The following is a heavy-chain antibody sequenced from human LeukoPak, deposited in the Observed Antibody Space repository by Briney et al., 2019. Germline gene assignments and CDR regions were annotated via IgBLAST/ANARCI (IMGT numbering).Heavy chain of an antibody. V-gene: IGHV3-15*01. CDR1: GFTFSNAW. J-gene: IGHJ6*03. CDR2: IKSKTDGGTA. D-gene: IGHD3-22*01. Sequence: GGSLRLSCAASGFTFSNAWMSWVRQAPGKGLEWVGRIKSKTDGGTADYAAPVKGRFTISRDDSKNTLYLQMNSLKTEDTAVYYCTTAYYDSSGYQSAPYYMDVWGKGTTVTISS. CDR3: TTAYYDSSGYQSAPYYMDV.